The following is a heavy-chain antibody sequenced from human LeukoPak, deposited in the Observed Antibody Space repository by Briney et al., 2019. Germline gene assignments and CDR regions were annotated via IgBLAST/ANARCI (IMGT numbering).Heavy chain of an antibody. CDR1: GGSISSYY. D-gene: IGHD3-3*01. Sequence: SETLSLTCTVSGGSISSYYWSWIRQPAGEGLEWIGRIYTSGSTNYNPSLKSRVTMSVDTSKNQFSLKLSSVTAADTAVYYCARSSDFWSGYYPFDYWGQGTLVTVSS. CDR3: ARSSDFWSGYYPFDY. CDR2: IYTSGST. V-gene: IGHV4-4*07. J-gene: IGHJ4*02.